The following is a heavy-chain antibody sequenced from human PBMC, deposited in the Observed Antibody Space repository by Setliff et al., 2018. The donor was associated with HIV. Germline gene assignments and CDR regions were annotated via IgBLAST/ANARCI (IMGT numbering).Heavy chain of an antibody. V-gene: IGHV4-4*09. CDR3: ARGLSFYDPGGFDY. Sequence: SETLSLTCTVSGGSISSYYWSWIRQPPGKGLEWIGYIHTSGSTNYNPSLKSRVTISVDTSKNQFSLKLSSVTAADTAVYYCARGLSFYDPGGFDYWGQGTQVTVS. D-gene: IGHD3-22*01. CDR1: GGSISSYY. CDR2: IHTSGST. J-gene: IGHJ4*02.